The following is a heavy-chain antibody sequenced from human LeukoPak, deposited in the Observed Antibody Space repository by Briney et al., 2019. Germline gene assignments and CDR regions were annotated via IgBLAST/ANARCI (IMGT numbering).Heavy chain of an antibody. CDR3: ARVLRVRLGESPFDY. D-gene: IGHD3-16*01. Sequence: SQTLSLTCAISGDSVSSNSAAWNWIRQSPSRGLEWLGRTYYRSKWYNDYAVSVKSRITVNPDTSKNQFSLQLNSVTPEDTAVYYCARVLRVRLGESPFDYWGQGTLVTVSS. CDR2: TYYRSKWYN. CDR1: GDSVSSNSAA. J-gene: IGHJ4*02. V-gene: IGHV6-1*01.